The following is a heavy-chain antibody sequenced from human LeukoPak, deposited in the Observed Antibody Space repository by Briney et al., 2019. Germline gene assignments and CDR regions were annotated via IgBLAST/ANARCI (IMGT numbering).Heavy chain of an antibody. CDR2: INPNSGGT. CDR3: ARVLARYGNLDY. CDR1: GYTLTDYY. D-gene: IGHD1-14*01. V-gene: IGHV1-2*02. Sequence: GASVKVSCKASGYTLTDYYIHWVRQATGQGLEWMGWINPNSGGTNYTQKFQGRVTMTRDTSISTAYLELNRLTSDDTAVYYCARVLARYGNLDYWGQGILVTVSS. J-gene: IGHJ4*02.